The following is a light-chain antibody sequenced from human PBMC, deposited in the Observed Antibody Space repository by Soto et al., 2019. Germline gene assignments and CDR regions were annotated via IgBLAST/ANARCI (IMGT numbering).Light chain of an antibody. CDR1: QGISNY. J-gene: IGKJ4*01. V-gene: IGKV1-27*01. CDR2: AAS. CDR3: QKYNSAPPLT. Sequence: DLQMPQSPSSLSASVGERVTITCRASQGISNYLAWYQQKPGKVPKLLIYAASTLQSGVPSRFSGSGSGTDFTLTISSLQPEDVATYYCQKYNSAPPLTFGGGTKVEIK.